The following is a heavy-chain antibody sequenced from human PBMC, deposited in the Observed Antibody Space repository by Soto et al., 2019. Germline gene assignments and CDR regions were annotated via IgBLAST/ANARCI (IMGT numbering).Heavy chain of an antibody. CDR1: GGSISSSSYY. Sequence: QLQLQESGPGLVKPSETLSLTCTVSGGSISSSSYYWVWIRQPPGKGLEWIGSISYSGRTYYNPSLKRRVSRSVDTSKTQFSLKLSSVTAADTSVYYCASPGVDTDMLDEQTSCFFDLCGRGTLVPVSS. D-gene: IGHD5-18*01. CDR2: ISYSGRT. J-gene: IGHJ2*01. V-gene: IGHV4-39*01. CDR3: ASPGVDTDMLDEQTSCFFDL.